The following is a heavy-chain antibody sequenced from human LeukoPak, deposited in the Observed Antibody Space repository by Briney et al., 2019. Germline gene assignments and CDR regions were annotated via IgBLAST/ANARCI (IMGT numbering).Heavy chain of an antibody. CDR2: INSNSGGT. Sequence: ASVKVSCKTSGYTFTGNYMHWVRQDPGQGLGWIGWINSNSGGTNYAEQFQGRVTITKGTSISTAYMERIRLRSDDTAVYYCARANMVRGVGSFFDRNWFDPWGQGTLVTVSS. D-gene: IGHD3-10*01. CDR3: ARANMVRGVGSFFDRNWFDP. CDR1: GYTFTGNY. V-gene: IGHV1-2*02. J-gene: IGHJ5*02.